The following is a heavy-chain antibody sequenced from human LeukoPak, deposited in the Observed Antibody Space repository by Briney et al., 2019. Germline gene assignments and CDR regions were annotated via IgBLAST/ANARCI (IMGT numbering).Heavy chain of an antibody. CDR1: GFTFSSYG. Sequence: GGSLRLSCAASGFTFSSYGMHWVRQAPGKGLEWVAVISYDGSNKYYADSVKGRFTISRDNSKNTLYLQMNSLRAEDTAVYYCAKGDPEFGELLRVFDYWGQGTLVTVSS. D-gene: IGHD3-10*01. V-gene: IGHV3-30*18. CDR2: ISYDGSNK. J-gene: IGHJ4*02. CDR3: AKGDPEFGELLRVFDY.